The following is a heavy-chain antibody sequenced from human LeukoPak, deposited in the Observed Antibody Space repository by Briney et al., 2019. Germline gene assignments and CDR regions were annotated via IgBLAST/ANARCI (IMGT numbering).Heavy chain of an antibody. J-gene: IGHJ4*02. CDR2: ISSTATYI. V-gene: IGHV3-21*04. CDR1: GFNFRSYG. D-gene: IGHD6-19*01. CDR3: ARETRGAVGSY. Sequence: PGGSLRLSCAVSGFNFRSYGMHWLRQAPGKGLEWVASISSTATYIYYADSVKGRFTISRDNAENSVFLQMNSLRAEDTAVYYCARETRGAVGSYWGQGTLVTVSS.